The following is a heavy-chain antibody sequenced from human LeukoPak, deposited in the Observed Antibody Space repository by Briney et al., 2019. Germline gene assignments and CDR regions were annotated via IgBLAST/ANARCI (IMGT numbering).Heavy chain of an antibody. CDR1: GGSISSSSYS. D-gene: IGHD3-22*01. CDR3: ARHAYYYDSSGYYLDY. V-gene: IGHV4-39*01. J-gene: IGHJ4*02. CDR2: IYYSGST. Sequence: PSETLSLTCTVSGGSISSSSYSWGWIRQPPGKGLEWIGSIYYSGSTYYNPSLKSRVTISVDTSTNQFSLKLSSVAAADTAVYYCARHAYYYDSSGYYLDYWGQGTLVTVSS.